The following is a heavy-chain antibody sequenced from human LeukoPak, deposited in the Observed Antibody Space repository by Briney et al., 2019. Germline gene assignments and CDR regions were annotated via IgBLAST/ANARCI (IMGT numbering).Heavy chain of an antibody. CDR3: ASSHGDYVFDAFDI. V-gene: IGHV1-69*06. Sequence: ASVKVSCKASGGTFSSYAISWVRQAPGQGLEWMGGIIPIFGTANYAQKFQGRVTITADKSTSTAYMELSSLRSEDTAVYYCASSHGDYVFDAFDIWGQGTMVTVSS. J-gene: IGHJ3*02. CDR2: IIPIFGTA. D-gene: IGHD4-17*01. CDR1: GGTFSSYA.